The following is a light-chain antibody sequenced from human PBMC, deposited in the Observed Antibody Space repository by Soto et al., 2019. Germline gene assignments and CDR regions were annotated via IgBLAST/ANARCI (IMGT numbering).Light chain of an antibody. J-gene: IGKJ1*01. V-gene: IGKV4-1*01. CDR2: WAS. CDR1: QNVLSTSNNRNY. CDR3: QQYYTTPHT. Sequence: DIVMTQSPDSLAVSLGERATINCKSSQNVLSTSNNRNYLAWYQHNPGQPPQLLVSWASTRDSAVPDRFSGSGSGTDFTPTISSLQAEDAEVYYCQQYYTTPHTFGQGTKVEI.